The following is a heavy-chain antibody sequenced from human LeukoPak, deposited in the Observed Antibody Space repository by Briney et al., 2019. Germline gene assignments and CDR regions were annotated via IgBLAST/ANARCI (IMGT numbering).Heavy chain of an antibody. CDR3: AKGVVAAGDY. J-gene: IGHJ4*02. D-gene: IGHD6-25*01. CDR1: GFTFSSYG. CDR2: ISYDGSNK. Sequence: GGSLRLSCAASGFTFSSYGMHWVRQAPGKGLEWVAVISYDGSNKYYADSVKGRFTISRDNSKNTLYLRMNSLRAEDTAVYYCAKGVVAAGDYWGQGTLVTVSS. V-gene: IGHV3-30*18.